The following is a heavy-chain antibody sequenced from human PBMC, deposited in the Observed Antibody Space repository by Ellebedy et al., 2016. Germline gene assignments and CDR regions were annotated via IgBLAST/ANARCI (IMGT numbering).Heavy chain of an antibody. J-gene: IGHJ6*02. CDR3: ARDNGIAARRIGIYYYYYGMDV. D-gene: IGHD6-6*01. V-gene: IGHV1-69*13. Sequence: ASVKVSCKASGGTFSSYAISWVRQAPGQGLEWMGGIIPIFGTANYAQKFQGRVTITADESTSTAYMELSSLRSEDTAVYYCARDNGIAARRIGIYYYYYGMDVWGQGTTVTVSS. CDR2: IIPIFGTA. CDR1: GGTFSSYA.